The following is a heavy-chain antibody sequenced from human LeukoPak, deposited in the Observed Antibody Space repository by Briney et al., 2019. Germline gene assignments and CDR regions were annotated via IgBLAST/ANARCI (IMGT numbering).Heavy chain of an antibody. CDR3: ARGPNWGLDY. CDR1: GYTFTGYY. V-gene: IGHV1-2*02. D-gene: IGHD7-27*01. Sequence: ASVKVSCKASGYTFTGYYIHWVRQAPGQGLEWMGWINPDSGGTIYVQKFQGRVTMNRDSPISTVYMELSRLSSDDTAVYYCARGPNWGLDYWGQGTLVTVSS. CDR2: INPDSGGT. J-gene: IGHJ4*02.